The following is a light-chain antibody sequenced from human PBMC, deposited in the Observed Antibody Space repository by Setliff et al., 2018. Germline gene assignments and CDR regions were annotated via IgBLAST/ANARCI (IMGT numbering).Light chain of an antibody. J-gene: IGLJ1*01. CDR1: GSDVGTSKY. CDR3: SIHRSRGYV. V-gene: IGLV2-14*03. CDR2: DVT. Sequence: ALTQPASVSGSPGQSITISCTGTGSDVGTSKYVSWYQQHPGKAPKLIIYDVTTRPSEVSNRFSGSKSGNTASLTISGLQAEDEADYYCSIHRSRGYVFGTGTKVTVL.